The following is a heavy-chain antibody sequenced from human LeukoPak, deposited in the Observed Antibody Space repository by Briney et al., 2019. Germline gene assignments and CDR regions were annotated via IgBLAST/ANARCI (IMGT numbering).Heavy chain of an antibody. CDR3: AKTSYSSGWPLDY. Sequence: GESLKISCAASGFTFSNFAMSWVRQAPGKGLQWVSAISDSGGGTFYADSVKGRFTISRDNSKNTLYLQMNSLRAEDTAVYYCAKTSYSSGWPLDYWGQGTLVTVSS. D-gene: IGHD6-19*01. V-gene: IGHV3-23*01. J-gene: IGHJ4*02. CDR1: GFTFSNFA. CDR2: ISDSGGGT.